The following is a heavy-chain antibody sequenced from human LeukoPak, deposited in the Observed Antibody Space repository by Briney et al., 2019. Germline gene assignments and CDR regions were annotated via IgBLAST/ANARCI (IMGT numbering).Heavy chain of an antibody. CDR3: AKPISGGLAVTADWFRP. Sequence: GGALRLSCAASGFAFSVYAMSWLRQPPGKGLQWVSTISAIVVSTPYAASVRGRFTISRDNAKDTLYLQLNTLGADDTATYYCAKPISGGLAVTADWFRPWGQGTLVVVST. J-gene: IGHJ5*02. CDR2: ISAIVVST. V-gene: IGHV3-23*01. CDR1: GFAFSVYA. D-gene: IGHD6-19*01.